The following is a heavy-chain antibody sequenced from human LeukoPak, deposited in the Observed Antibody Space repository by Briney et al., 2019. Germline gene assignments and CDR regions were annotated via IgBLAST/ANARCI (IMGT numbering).Heavy chain of an antibody. CDR3: ATTNKLPFDF. J-gene: IGHJ3*01. Sequence: QSGGSLRLSCAASGFVFSDFAIHWVRQGHGRRLEWIGRTRSKANNYATTYSMSLRGRFTISRDEGKNTAFLQMDSLETDDTAIYYCATTNKLPFDFWGQGTRVTVSS. D-gene: IGHD1-1*01. CDR1: GFVFSDFA. V-gene: IGHV3-73*01. CDR2: TRSKANNYAT.